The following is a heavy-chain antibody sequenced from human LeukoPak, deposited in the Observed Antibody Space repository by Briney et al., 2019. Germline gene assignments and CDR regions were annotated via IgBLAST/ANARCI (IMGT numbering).Heavy chain of an antibody. V-gene: IGHV5-51*01. CDR3: VLSMVRGASPHWFDP. D-gene: IGHD3-10*01. J-gene: IGHJ5*02. Sequence: GESPTISCYGSGYSFTSYWIGWVRQMPGKGLEWMGIIYPGDSNIRYSPSFQGQVTISADKSISTAYLQWSSLKASDTAMYYCVLSMVRGASPHWFDPWRERPLVTVSS. CDR1: GYSFTSYW. CDR2: IYPGDSNI.